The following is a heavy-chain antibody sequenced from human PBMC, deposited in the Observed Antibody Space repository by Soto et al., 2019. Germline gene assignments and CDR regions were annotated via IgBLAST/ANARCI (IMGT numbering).Heavy chain of an antibody. V-gene: IGHV1-69*08. CDR2: LIPILGIA. CDR1: GGTFSSYT. Sequence: QVQLVQSGAEVKKPGSSVKVSCKASGGTFSSYTISWVRQAPGQGLEWMGRLIPILGIANYAQKFLGRVTXTXXKSTSIDYMAPSSLTSAETVVYYCSRDRALWNFDPWGKGTLVTVSS. D-gene: IGHD3-10*01. J-gene: IGHJ5*02. CDR3: SRDRALWNFDP.